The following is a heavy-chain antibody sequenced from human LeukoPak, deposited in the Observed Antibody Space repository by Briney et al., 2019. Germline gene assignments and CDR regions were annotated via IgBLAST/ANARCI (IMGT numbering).Heavy chain of an antibody. CDR3: ARERGSYAGDAFDI. CDR1: GGSFSGYY. Sequence: PSETLSLTCAVYGGSFSGYYWSWLRQPPGKGREWVGEINHSGSTNYNPSLKSRGTISVDTSKNQFSLKLSSVTAADTAVYYCARERGSYAGDAFDIWGQGTMVTVSS. D-gene: IGHD1-26*01. CDR2: INHSGST. J-gene: IGHJ3*02. V-gene: IGHV4-34*01.